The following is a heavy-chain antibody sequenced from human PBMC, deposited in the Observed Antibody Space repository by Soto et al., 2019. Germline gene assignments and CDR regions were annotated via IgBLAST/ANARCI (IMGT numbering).Heavy chain of an antibody. V-gene: IGHV1-69*13. CDR1: GCTFSSYA. CDR2: IIPIFGTA. Sequence: SVKVSCKASGCTFSSYAISWVRQAPGQGLEWMGGIIPIFGTANYAQKFQGRVTITADESTSTAYMELSSLRSEDTAVYYCARDTMVRGVRAIDYYYYGMDVWGQGTTVTVS. J-gene: IGHJ6*02. D-gene: IGHD3-10*01. CDR3: ARDTMVRGVRAIDYYYYGMDV.